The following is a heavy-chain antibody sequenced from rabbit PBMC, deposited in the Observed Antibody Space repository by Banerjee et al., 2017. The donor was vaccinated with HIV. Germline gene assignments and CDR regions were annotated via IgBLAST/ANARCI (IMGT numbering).Heavy chain of an antibody. CDR3: ARGGYDDYWDL. CDR1: GFSFSSGYD. D-gene: IGHD2-1*01. V-gene: IGHV1S45*01. CDR2: IWTTSDVT. Sequence: QEQLVESGGGLVQPEGSLTLTCKASGFSFSSGYDMCWVRQAPGKGLEWIGCIWTTSDVTYYASWVNGRFTISLDNAQNTVFLQMTSLTAADTATYFCARGGYDDYWDLWGPGTLVTVS. J-gene: IGHJ4*01.